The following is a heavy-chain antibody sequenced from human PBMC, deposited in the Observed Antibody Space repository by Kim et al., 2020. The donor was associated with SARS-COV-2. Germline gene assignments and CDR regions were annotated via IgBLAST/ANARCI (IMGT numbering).Heavy chain of an antibody. J-gene: IGHJ4*02. CDR2: ISTKPKSYAT. Sequence: GGSLRLSCAASGFSFSASNIHWVRQASGKGLEWVGRISTKPKSYATAYGASVKGRFTISRDDSKNTAYLQMNSLRAEDTAVYYCTSLTTTGETFWGRGTLVAVSS. CDR1: GFSFSASN. D-gene: IGHD1-1*01. CDR3: TSLTTTGETF. V-gene: IGHV3-73*01.